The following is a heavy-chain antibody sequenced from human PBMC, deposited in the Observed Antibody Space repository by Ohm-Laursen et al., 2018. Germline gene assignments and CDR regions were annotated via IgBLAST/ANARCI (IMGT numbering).Heavy chain of an antibody. J-gene: IGHJ2*01. Sequence: SDTLSLTCSVSGGSIIGSGYYWSWIRQHPGKGLEWIGYIHYSGNSFYNPSLKDVVSMSVDTSRNQFSLRLTSVTAADTAVYYCARVRSSTDWYFDPWGRGALVTVSS. CDR2: IHYSGNS. CDR3: ARVRSSTDWYFDP. D-gene: IGHD6-6*01. V-gene: IGHV4-31*01. CDR1: GGSIIGSGYY.